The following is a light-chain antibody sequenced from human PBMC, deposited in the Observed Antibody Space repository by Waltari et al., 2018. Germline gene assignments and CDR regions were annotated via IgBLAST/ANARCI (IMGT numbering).Light chain of an antibody. CDR3: QQYHNWWT. CDR1: QSVMNH. J-gene: IGKJ1*01. Sequence: EIVMTQSPATLSVSSGERATLSWRASQSVMNHVAWYQQKPGQAPRLLMCDASIRATGIPPRFSGSGSGTEFTLTISSLQSEDFAVYYCQQYHNWWTFGQGTKVEIK. CDR2: DAS. V-gene: IGKV3-15*01.